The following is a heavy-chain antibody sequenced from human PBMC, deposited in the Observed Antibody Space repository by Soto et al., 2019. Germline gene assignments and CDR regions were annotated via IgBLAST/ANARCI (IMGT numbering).Heavy chain of an antibody. CDR1: GFTFSSYA. D-gene: IGHD4-4*01. CDR3: ARDRGGYSNYVFLFDY. CDR2: ISYDGSNK. V-gene: IGHV3-30-3*01. Sequence: QVQLVESGGGVVQPGRSLRLSCAASGFTFSSYAMHWVRQAPGKGLEWVAVISYDGSNKYCADSVKGRCTISRDNSKNTLYLQMNSLRTEDTAVYYCARDRGGYSNYVFLFDYWGQGTLVTVSS. J-gene: IGHJ4*02.